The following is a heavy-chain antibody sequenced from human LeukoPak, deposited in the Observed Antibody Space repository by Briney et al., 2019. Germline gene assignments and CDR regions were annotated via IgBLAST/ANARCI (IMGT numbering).Heavy chain of an antibody. CDR3: ARDKSGGYTFYFDY. CDR2: ISSSSGYI. V-gene: IGHV3-21*01. J-gene: IGHJ4*02. Sequence: GGSLRLSCAASGFTFSSYSMNWVRQAPGKGLEWVSSISSSSGYIYYADSVKGRFTISRYNAKNSLYLQMNSLRAEDTAVYYCARDKSGGYTFYFDYGGQGTLVSVSP. CDR1: GFTFSSYS. D-gene: IGHD5-12*01.